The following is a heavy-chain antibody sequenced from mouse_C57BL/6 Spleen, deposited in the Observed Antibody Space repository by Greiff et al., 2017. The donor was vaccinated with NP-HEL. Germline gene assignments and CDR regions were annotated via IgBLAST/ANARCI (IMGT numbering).Heavy chain of an antibody. Sequence: VQLQQPGAELVKPGASVKLSCKASGYTFTSYWMHWVKQRPGQGLEWIGMIHPNSGSTNYNEKFKSKATLTVDKSSSTAYMQLSSLTSEDSAVYYCARPHYYGSSGWYFDVWGTGTTVTVSS. CDR1: GYTFTSYW. CDR2: IHPNSGST. V-gene: IGHV1-64*01. J-gene: IGHJ1*03. D-gene: IGHD1-1*01. CDR3: ARPHYYGSSGWYFDV.